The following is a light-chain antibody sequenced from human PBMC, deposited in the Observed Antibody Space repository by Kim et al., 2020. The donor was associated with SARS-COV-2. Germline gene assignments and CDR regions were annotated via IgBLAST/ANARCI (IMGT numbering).Light chain of an antibody. CDR2: DAS. CDR1: QSVHIF. V-gene: IGKV3-11*01. Sequence: EIVLTQSPATLSFSPGERATLSCRASQSVHIFLAWYQQKPGQSPRLLIYDASNRATGVPARFSGSGSGTDFSLTITSLEPEDSATYYCLHRSTRARTFGAETK. J-gene: IGKJ4*01. CDR3: LHRSTRART.